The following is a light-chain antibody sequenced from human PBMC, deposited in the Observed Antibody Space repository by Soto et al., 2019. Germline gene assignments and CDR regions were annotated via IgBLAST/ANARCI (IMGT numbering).Light chain of an antibody. J-gene: IGLJ2*01. CDR3: QTWGTGILV. V-gene: IGLV4-69*02. CDR2: LNSDGSH. CDR1: SGHSTYA. Sequence: QAVLTQSPSASASLGASVKLTCTLSSGHSTYAIAWHQQQPEKGPRYVMTLNSDGSHSKGDGILNRFSGSSSGAERYLTISSLQSEDEADYYCQTWGTGILVFGGGTKLTVL.